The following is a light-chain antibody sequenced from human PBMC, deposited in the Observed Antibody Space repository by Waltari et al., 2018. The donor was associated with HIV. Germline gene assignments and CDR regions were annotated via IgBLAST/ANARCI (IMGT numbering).Light chain of an antibody. CDR2: GAS. Sequence: EIVLTQSPGTLSLSPGETATLSCRASQSVTSTYLAWYHQKPGQAPRLLLYGASSRATGIPDRFRCSGSGTDFTLTIRRLEPEDFAVYYCQQYGSSPYTFGQGTKLEIK. J-gene: IGKJ2*01. V-gene: IGKV3-20*01. CDR1: QSVTSTY. CDR3: QQYGSSPYT.